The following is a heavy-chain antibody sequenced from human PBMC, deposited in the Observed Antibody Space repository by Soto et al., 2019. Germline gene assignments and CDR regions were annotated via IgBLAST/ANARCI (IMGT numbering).Heavy chain of an antibody. Sequence: PGESLKISCKGSGYSFTSYWIGWVRQMPGKGLEWMGIIYPGDSDTRYSPSFQGQVTISADKSISTAYLQWSSLKASDTAMYYCARNGGSPDYYYYYGMDVWGQGTTVTVSS. V-gene: IGHV5-51*01. CDR3: ARNGGSPDYYYYYGMDV. J-gene: IGHJ6*02. CDR1: GYSFTSYW. D-gene: IGHD2-15*01. CDR2: IYPGDSDT.